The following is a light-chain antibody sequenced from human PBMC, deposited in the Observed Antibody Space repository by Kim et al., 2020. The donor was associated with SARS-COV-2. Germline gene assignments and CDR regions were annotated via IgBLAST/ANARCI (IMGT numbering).Light chain of an antibody. J-gene: IGKJ2*01. CDR3: HQYNSWPRT. CDR2: GAS. Sequence: VENDARDWRARQSIGSKLAGYQQKPGQDPWLLSYGASSRATVIPARFSGSRSETEFILTISSLQSEDFAVYYCHQYNSWPRTFGQGTKLEI. CDR1: QSIGSK. V-gene: IGKV3-15*01.